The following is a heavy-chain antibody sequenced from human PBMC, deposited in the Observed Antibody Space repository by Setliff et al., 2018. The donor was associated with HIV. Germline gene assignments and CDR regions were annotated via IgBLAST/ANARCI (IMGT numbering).Heavy chain of an antibody. CDR2: IYISGTT. J-gene: IGHJ3*02. V-gene: IGHV4-4*09. CDR1: GGSISTSY. Sequence: PSETLSLTCTVSGGSISTSYWNWIRQPPGKGLEWIAYIYISGTTNYNPSLKSRVTISLDTSRNQFSLKLGSVTAADTAMYYGAREHCSGGSCNGFDIWGQGTMVTVSS. CDR3: AREHCSGGSCNGFDI. D-gene: IGHD2-15*01.